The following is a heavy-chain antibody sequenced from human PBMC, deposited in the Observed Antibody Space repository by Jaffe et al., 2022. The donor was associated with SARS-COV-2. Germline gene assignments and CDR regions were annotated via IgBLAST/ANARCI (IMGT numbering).Heavy chain of an antibody. D-gene: IGHD6-6*01. J-gene: IGHJ6*02. V-gene: IGHV3-33*01. CDR3: ARGYDHSSSFYYYYYGMDV. CDR1: GFTFSSYG. CDR2: IWYDGSNK. Sequence: QVQLVESGGGVVQPGRSLRLSCAASGFTFSSYGMHWVRQAPGKGLEWVAVIWYDGSNKYYADSVKGRFTISRDNSKNTLYLQMNSLRAEDTAVYYCARGYDHSSSFYYYYYGMDVWGQGTTVTVSS.